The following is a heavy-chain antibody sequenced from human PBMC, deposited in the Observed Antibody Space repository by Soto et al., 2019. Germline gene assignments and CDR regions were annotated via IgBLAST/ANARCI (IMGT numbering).Heavy chain of an antibody. J-gene: IGHJ6*02. CDR3: ATSVGIAPTGEDGMDV. D-gene: IGHD2-8*02. CDR2: IIPILTTP. Sequence: QVQLVQSGAEVKKTGSSVKVSCKASGGTFSIYGFSWVRQAPEQGPEWIGAIIPILTTPNYAQKSQGRVTIVADESTTTVYMELSSLKFEDTAVYYCATSVGIAPTGEDGMDVWGQGTSVTVSS. V-gene: IGHV1-69*01. CDR1: GGTFSIYG.